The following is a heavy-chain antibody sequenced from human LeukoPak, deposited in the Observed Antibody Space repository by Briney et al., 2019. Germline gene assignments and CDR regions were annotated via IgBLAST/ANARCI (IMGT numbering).Heavy chain of an antibody. Sequence: PSETLSLTCTVSGGSISTSNYYWGWIRQPPGKGLEWIGNIFYSGSTYYSPSLRSRVTISVDTSKNQFSLKLSSVTAADTAVYYCARTYYYDSSGYSWGYYYYMDVWGKGTTVTISS. CDR3: ARTYYYDSSGYSWGYYYYMDV. CDR2: IFYSGST. CDR1: GGSISTSNYY. V-gene: IGHV4-39*07. J-gene: IGHJ6*03. D-gene: IGHD3-22*01.